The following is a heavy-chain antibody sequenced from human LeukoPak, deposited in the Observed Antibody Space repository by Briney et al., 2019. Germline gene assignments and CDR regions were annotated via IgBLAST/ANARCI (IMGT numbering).Heavy chain of an antibody. J-gene: IGHJ4*02. CDR1: GFTFSSYG. D-gene: IGHD3-10*01. CDR2: ISYDGSNK. CDR3: ARDQPSSVWFGEPNGGLVDY. Sequence: PGRSLRLSCAASGFTFSSYGMHWVRQAPGKGLEWVAVISYDGSNKYYADSVKGRFTISRDNSKNTLYLQMNSLRAEDTAVYYCARDQPSSVWFGEPNGGLVDYWGQGTLVTVSS. V-gene: IGHV3-30*03.